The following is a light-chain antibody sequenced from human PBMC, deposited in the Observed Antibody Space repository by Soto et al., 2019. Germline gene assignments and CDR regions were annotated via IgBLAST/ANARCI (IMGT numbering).Light chain of an antibody. CDR3: LQDYNYPRT. CDR1: QSLTNY. J-gene: IGKJ1*01. CDR2: AAS. V-gene: IGKV1-6*01. Sequence: IQMTQSPSSLYASVGDRVTITCRSSQSLTNYLNWYQQKPGKAPKVLIYAASSLQSGVPSRFSGSGSGTDFTLTISSLQPEDFATYYCLQDYNYPRTFGQGTKVDIK.